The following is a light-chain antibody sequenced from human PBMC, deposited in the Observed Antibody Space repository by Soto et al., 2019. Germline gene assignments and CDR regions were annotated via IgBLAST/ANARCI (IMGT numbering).Light chain of an antibody. V-gene: IGLV2-23*01. CDR2: EGG. Sequence: QSVLTQPASVSGSPGQSIALSCTGTSSDVGSYNLVSWYQQYPGKAPKLLISEGGKRPSGISNRFSGSKSGNTASLTISGXXXXXXAXYYCXSXXXXXXXVFGXGT. CDR3: XSXXXXXXXV. CDR1: SSDVGSYNL. J-gene: IGLJ1*01.